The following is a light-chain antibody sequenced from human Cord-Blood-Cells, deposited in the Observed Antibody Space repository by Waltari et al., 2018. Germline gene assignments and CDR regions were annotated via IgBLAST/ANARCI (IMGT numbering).Light chain of an antibody. Sequence: QSVLTQPPSASGTPGQRVTISCSGRSSNIGSNTVNWYQQLPGTAPKLLIHSNNLRPSVVPDRFSRSKSGASACLAISGLQSEDEADYYCAAWDGSLNGWVFGGGTKLTVL. V-gene: IGLV1-44*01. CDR3: AAWDGSLNGWV. J-gene: IGLJ3*02. CDR1: SSNIGSNT. CDR2: SNN.